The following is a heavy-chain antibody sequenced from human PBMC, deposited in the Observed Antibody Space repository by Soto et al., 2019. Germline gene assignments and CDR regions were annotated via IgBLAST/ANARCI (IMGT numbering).Heavy chain of an antibody. CDR3: AREVNSSPARGPNWFDP. CDR1: GDSINNSHW. D-gene: IGHD6-13*01. J-gene: IGHJ5*02. V-gene: IGHV4-4*02. Sequence: QVQLQESGPGLVQPSGTLSLTCAVSGDSINNSHWWSWVRQTPGKGLEWIGETYHSGTTNYNPSLTPRVTISIDKSKNQFSLKMNSVTAADTAVYYCAREVNSSPARGPNWFDPWGQGTLVTVSS. CDR2: TYHSGTT.